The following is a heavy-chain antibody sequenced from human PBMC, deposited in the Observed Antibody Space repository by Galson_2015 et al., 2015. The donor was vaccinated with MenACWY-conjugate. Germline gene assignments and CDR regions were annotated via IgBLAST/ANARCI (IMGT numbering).Heavy chain of an antibody. CDR2: ITPFNGNT. CDR3: ARGGYNYGSPYYGM. D-gene: IGHD5-18*01. V-gene: IGHV1-45*02. CDR1: GDTLTHRY. Sequence: SVKVSCKASGDTLTHRYLHWVRQAPGQALEWMGWITPFNGNTNYAQKFQDRVNFTWDSTVDTAHMELSSLRSEDTAMYYCARGGYNYGSPYYGM. J-gene: IGHJ6*01.